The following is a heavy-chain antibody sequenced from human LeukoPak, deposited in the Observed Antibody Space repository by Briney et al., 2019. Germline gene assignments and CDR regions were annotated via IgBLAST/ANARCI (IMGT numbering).Heavy chain of an antibody. CDR1: GFTFSSSG. J-gene: IGHJ4*02. CDR2: IGTSPFVT. V-gene: IGHV3-23*01. CDR3: AKERSSRWYVNSLDY. D-gene: IGHD6-13*01. Sequence: GGSLRLSCAASGFTFSSSGMTWVRQAPGKGLECVSAIGTSPFVTFYTDSVKGRFTISRDNSKNTVYLQMNSLRAEDTAVYYCAKERSSRWYVNSLDYWGQGTLVTVSS.